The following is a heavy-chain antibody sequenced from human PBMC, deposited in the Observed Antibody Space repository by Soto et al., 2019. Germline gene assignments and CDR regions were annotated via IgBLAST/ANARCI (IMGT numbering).Heavy chain of an antibody. CDR3: AKERAVPGIFDS. J-gene: IGHJ5*01. CDR2: LSGGGGGT. CDR1: GFTFSNYA. V-gene: IGHV3-23*01. D-gene: IGHD6-19*01. Sequence: GGSLRLSCAASGFTFSNYAMSWVRQAPGKGLEWVSSLSGGGGGTYYADSVKGRFTISRDNSKNTLYLQMNSLRAEDTAVYYCAKERAVPGIFDSWGQETLVTVSS.